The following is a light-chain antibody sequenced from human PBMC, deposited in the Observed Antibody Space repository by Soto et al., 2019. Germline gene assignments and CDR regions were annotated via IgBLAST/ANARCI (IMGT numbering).Light chain of an antibody. J-gene: IGLJ7*01. CDR3: CSFAGGTTGV. CDR2: EVN. CDR1: SSDIGSYDL. Sequence: QSALTQPASVSGSPGQSITISCTGVSSDIGSYDLVSWYQQHPGKAPKLIIYEVNKRPSGFSNRFSGSKAGNTASLTVSWLQAEDEADYYCCSFAGGTTGVFGGGTQLTVL. V-gene: IGLV2-23*02.